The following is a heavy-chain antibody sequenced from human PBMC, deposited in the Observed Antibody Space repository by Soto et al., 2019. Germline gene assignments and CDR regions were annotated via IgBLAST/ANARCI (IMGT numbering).Heavy chain of an antibody. D-gene: IGHD6-6*01. CDR1: GYTSTGYV. J-gene: IGHJ3*02. V-gene: IGHV1-3*04. CDR3: AREGINAAIRPWGDAFDI. CDR2: ISTGTGNT. Sequence: QVQLVQSGAEVKKPGASVKISCEASGYTSTGYVMHWVRQAPGQRPEWMGWISTGTGNTRSSQRFQGRVTFTGDASASTFYMGLSSLTFEDTDVYYCAREGINAAIRPWGDAFDIWGQGTMVTVSS.